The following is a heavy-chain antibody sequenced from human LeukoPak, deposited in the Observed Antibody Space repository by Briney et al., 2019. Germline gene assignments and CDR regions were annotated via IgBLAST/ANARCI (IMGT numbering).Heavy chain of an antibody. CDR1: GYSISSGYY. V-gene: IGHV4-38-2*02. D-gene: IGHD3-22*01. CDR3: ARGSQYYYDSSGFYAVRNNWFDP. CDR2: IYHSGST. Sequence: SETLSLTCTVSGYSISSGYYWGWIRQPPGKGLEWIGSIYHSGSTFYDPSLKSRFTISLDTSKNQFSLNLSSVTAADTAVYYCARGSQYYYDSSGFYAVRNNWFDPWGQGTLVTVSS. J-gene: IGHJ5*02.